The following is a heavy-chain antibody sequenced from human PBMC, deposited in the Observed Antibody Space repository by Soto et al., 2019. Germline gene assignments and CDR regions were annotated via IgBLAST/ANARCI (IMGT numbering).Heavy chain of an antibody. V-gene: IGHV1-69*13. CDR3: AKTPGVITVITSFDH. J-gene: IGHJ4*02. CDR2: IIPIFGTA. CDR1: GVTFSSYA. D-gene: IGHD3-16*01. Sequence: SVKVSCKASGVTFSSYAISWVRQAPGQGLEWMGGIIPIFGTANYAQKFQGRVTITADESTSTAYMELSSLRAEDTAVYYCAKTPGVITVITSFDHWGQGTPVTVSS.